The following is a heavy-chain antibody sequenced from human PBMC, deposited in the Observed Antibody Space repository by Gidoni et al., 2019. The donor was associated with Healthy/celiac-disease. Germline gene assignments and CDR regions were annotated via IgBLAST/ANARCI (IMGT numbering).Heavy chain of an antibody. J-gene: IGHJ3*02. D-gene: IGHD2-21*02. CDR3: AQSWGGDSHDAFDI. Sequence: QVQLQQWGAGLLKSSETLSLTCAVYGGSFSGYYWSWIRQPPGKGLEWIGEINHSGSTNYNPSLKSRVTISVDTSKNQFSLKLSSVTAADTAVYYCAQSWGGDSHDAFDIWGQGTMVTVSS. CDR1: GGSFSGYY. CDR2: INHSGST. V-gene: IGHV4-34*01.